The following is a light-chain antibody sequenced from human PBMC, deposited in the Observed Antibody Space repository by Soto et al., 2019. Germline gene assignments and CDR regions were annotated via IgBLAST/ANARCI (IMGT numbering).Light chain of an antibody. J-gene: IGKJ4*01. V-gene: IGKV3-15*01. Sequence: ETVMSQSPATLSVSPGERATLPCRASQSVSSNLARYQQKPGQAPSLLIYGASTRATGTPARFSGSGSGTEFTLTISSLQSEDFAVYYCQQYIRWPLTFGGGTKVDIK. CDR1: QSVSSN. CDR2: GAS. CDR3: QQYIRWPLT.